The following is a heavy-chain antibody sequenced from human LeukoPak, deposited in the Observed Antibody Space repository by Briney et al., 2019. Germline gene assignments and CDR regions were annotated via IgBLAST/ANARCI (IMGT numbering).Heavy chain of an antibody. D-gene: IGHD2-2*01. CDR2: IYSGGST. CDR3: ARGHQLPRHLYYFDY. Sequence: GGSLRLSCAASGFTVSSNYMSWVRQAPGKGLEWVGVIYSGGSTYYADSVKGRFTISRDNSKNTLYLQMNSLRAEDTAVYYCARGHQLPRHLYYFDYWGQGTLVTVSS. V-gene: IGHV3-53*01. CDR1: GFTVSSNY. J-gene: IGHJ4*02.